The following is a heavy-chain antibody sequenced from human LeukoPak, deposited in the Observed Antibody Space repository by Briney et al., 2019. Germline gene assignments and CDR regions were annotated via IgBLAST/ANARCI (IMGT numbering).Heavy chain of an antibody. CDR2: ISYDGSNK. CDR1: GFTFISYA. D-gene: IGHD6-19*01. J-gene: IGHJ6*02. CDR3: ARVYEQWLSTNYGMDV. Sequence: GRSLRLSCAASGFTFISYAMHWVRQAPGKGLEWVAVISYDGSNKYYADSVKGRFTISRDNSKNTLYLQMNSLRAEDTAVYYCARVYEQWLSTNYGMDVWGQGTTVTVSS. V-gene: IGHV3-30-3*01.